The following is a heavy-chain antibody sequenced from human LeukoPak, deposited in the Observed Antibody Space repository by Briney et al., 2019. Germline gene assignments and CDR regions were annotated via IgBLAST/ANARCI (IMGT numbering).Heavy chain of an antibody. CDR1: GFTFDDYG. D-gene: IGHD3-10*01. CDR2: ILVSGDT. V-gene: IGHV3-23*01. CDR3: AKDRVYADGLWDFDY. Sequence: GGSLRLSCAASGFTFDDYGMSWVRQAPGKGLEWVSGILVSGDTYYADSVKGRFTISRDNSKNTLYLQMNSLRADDTAVYYCAKDRVYADGLWDFDYWGQGTLVTVSS. J-gene: IGHJ4*02.